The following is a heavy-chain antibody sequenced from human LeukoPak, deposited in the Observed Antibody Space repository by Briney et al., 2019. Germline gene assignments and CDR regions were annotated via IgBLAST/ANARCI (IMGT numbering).Heavy chain of an antibody. CDR1: GYTFTGYY. CDR2: INPNSGGT. J-gene: IGHJ4*02. D-gene: IGHD5-18*01. CDR3: ARVAYSYGSHIIDY. Sequence: GASVKVSCKASGYTFTGYYMHWVRQAPGQGLEWTGWINPNSGGTNYAQKFQGRVTMTRDTSISTAYMELSRLRSDDTAVYYCARVAYSYGSHIIDYWGQGTLVTVSS. V-gene: IGHV1-2*02.